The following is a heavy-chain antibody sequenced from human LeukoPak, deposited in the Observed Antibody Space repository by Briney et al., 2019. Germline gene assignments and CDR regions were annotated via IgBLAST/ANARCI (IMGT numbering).Heavy chain of an antibody. D-gene: IGHD6-13*01. CDR3: ARGGRYMSASWYRSDYYYMDV. J-gene: IGHJ6*03. CDR1: GFTFSSYE. Sequence: GSLRLSCAASGFTFSSYEMNWVRQAPGKGLEWIGEINLRGSTTYNPSLKSRVTISLDGSKNQFSLKLSSVTAADTAVYFCARGGRYMSASWYRSDYYYMDVWGKGTTVTVSS. V-gene: IGHV4-34*01. CDR2: INLRGST.